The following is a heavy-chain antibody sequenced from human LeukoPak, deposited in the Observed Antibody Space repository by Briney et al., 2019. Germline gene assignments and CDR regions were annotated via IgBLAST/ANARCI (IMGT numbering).Heavy chain of an antibody. V-gene: IGHV3-30*04. J-gene: IGHJ4*02. D-gene: IGHD6-13*01. Sequence: GGSLRLSCAASGFTFSGYAMHWVRQAPGKGLEWVAVISYDGSNKYYADSVQGRFTISRDNSKNTVYLQMDNLRAEDSAMYYCAEAHSISWPYAFDSWGQGTLVTVSS. CDR3: AEAHSISWPYAFDS. CDR1: GFTFSGYA. CDR2: ISYDGSNK.